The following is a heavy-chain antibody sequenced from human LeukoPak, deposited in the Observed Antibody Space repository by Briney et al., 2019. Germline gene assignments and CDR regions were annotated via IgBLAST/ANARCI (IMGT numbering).Heavy chain of an antibody. CDR1: GFSFSSYS. CDR3: ARTDHSSRFYYFDY. Sequence: SGGSLRLSCAASGFSFSSYSMNWVRRAPGKGLEWVSSISSSSSYIYYADSVKGRFTISRDNAKNSLYLQMNSLRVEDTAVYYCARTDHSSRFYYFDYWGQGTLVTVSS. J-gene: IGHJ4*02. V-gene: IGHV3-21*01. CDR2: ISSSSSYI. D-gene: IGHD6-13*01.